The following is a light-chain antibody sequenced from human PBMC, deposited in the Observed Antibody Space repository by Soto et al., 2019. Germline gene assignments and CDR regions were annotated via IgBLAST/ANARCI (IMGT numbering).Light chain of an antibody. Sequence: QSVLTQSASVSGSPGQSITISCTGTSSDVGSYNLVSWYQQHPGKAPKLMIYEGSERPSGVSNRFSGSKSGNTASLTISGLQAEDEADYYCCSYAGSSTWVFGGGTKVTVL. CDR1: SSDVGSYNL. J-gene: IGLJ3*02. CDR2: EGS. CDR3: CSYAGSSTWV. V-gene: IGLV2-23*01.